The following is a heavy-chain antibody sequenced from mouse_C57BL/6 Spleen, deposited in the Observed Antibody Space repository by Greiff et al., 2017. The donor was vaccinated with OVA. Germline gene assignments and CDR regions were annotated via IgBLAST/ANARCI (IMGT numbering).Heavy chain of an antibody. J-gene: IGHJ2*01. CDR2: INYDGSST. CDR1: GFTFSDYY. Sequence: DVKLVESEGGLVQPGSSMKLSCTASGFTFSDYYMAWVRQVPEKGLEWVANINYDGSSTYYLDSLKSRFIISRDNAKNILYLQMSSLKSEDTATYYWAREDGNYYFDYWGQGTTLTVSS. V-gene: IGHV5-16*01. D-gene: IGHD2-1*01. CDR3: AREDGNYYFDY.